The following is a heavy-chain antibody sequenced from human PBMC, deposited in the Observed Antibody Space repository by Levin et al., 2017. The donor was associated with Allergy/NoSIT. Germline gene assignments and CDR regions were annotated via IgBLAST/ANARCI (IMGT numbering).Heavy chain of an antibody. Sequence: GGSLRLSCAASGFIFDDYAMHWVRQAPGKSLEWVSLINWDGSGPYYADSVRGRFTISRDNSKNYLYLQMDSLRSEDTAFYYCTRDSREQNWFDSWGQGTLVTVS. CDR1: GFIFDDYA. V-gene: IGHV3-43D*04. D-gene: IGHD1-26*01. J-gene: IGHJ5*01. CDR2: INWDGSGP. CDR3: TRDSREQNWFDS.